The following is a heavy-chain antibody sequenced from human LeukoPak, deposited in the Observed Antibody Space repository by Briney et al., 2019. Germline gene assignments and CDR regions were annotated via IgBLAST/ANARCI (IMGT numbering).Heavy chain of an antibody. CDR1: GYTFTSYY. CDR3: ASGGYSGSYYYYYMDV. D-gene: IGHD1-26*01. J-gene: IGHJ6*03. Sequence: ASVKVSCKASGYTFTSYYMHWARQAPGQGLEWMGWINPNSGGTNYAQKFQGRVTMTRDTSISTAYMELSRLRSDDTAVYYCASGGYSGSYYYYYMDVWGKGTTVTVSS. V-gene: IGHV1-2*02. CDR2: INPNSGGT.